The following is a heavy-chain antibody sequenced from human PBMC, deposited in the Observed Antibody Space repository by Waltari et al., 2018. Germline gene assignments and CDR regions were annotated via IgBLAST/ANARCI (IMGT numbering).Heavy chain of an antibody. CDR3: ARQIQGDGYSDDAFDI. D-gene: IGHD4-4*01. CDR2: IYPGDSDT. J-gene: IGHJ3*02. Sequence: EVQLVQSGAEVKKPGESLKISCKGSGYSLTSYWIGWVRQVPGKGLEWMGIIYPGDSDTRYSPSFQGQVTISADKSISTAYLQWSSLKASDTAMYYCARQIQGDGYSDDAFDIWGQGTMVTVSS. V-gene: IGHV5-51*01. CDR1: GYSLTSYW.